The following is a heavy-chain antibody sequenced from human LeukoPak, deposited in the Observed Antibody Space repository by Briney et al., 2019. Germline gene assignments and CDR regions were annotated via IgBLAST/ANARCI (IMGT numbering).Heavy chain of an antibody. J-gene: IGHJ4*02. Sequence: GGSLRLPCAASGFTFSTYSMNWVRQAPGKGLEWVSSISSSSSHIYYADSVKGRLTISRDNAKNSLYLQMNSLRAEDTAVYYCARDSCSSTSCYRGDYFDLWGQGTLVTVSS. CDR3: ARDSCSSTSCYRGDYFDL. CDR1: GFTFSTYS. CDR2: ISSSSSHI. D-gene: IGHD2-2*02. V-gene: IGHV3-21*06.